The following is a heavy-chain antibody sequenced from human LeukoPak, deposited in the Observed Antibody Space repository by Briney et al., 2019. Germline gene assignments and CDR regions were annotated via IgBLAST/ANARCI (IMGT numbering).Heavy chain of an antibody. Sequence: SETLSLTCTVSGGSIISSDSYWAWIRQPPGKGLEWIASVYYSGSTFYNPSLKSRVAMSVDTSKKQFSLQLSSVTAADRAVYYCAREERDHDTFDIWGQGAMVTASS. CDR2: VYYSGST. CDR3: AREERDHDTFDI. V-gene: IGHV4-39*02. J-gene: IGHJ3*02. D-gene: IGHD1-26*01. CDR1: GGSIISSDSY.